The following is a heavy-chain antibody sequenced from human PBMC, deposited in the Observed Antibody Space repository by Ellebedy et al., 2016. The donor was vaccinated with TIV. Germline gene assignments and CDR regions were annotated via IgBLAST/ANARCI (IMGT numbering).Heavy chain of an antibody. J-gene: IGHJ4*02. D-gene: IGHD6-19*01. CDR2: ISYDGSNE. CDR1: GFTFSSYA. CDR3: ARGTAYNSGWSGDFDC. Sequence: GGSLRLXXAASGFTFSSYAMHWVRQAPGKGLEWVAVISYDGSNEYYADSVKGRFSIARDDSKNTLYLEVNCLRSEDTAFYYCARGTAYNSGWSGDFDCWGQGTLVIVSS. V-gene: IGHV3-30*01.